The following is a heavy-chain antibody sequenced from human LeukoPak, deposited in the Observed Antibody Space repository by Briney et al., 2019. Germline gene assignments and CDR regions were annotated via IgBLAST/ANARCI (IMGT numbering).Heavy chain of an antibody. J-gene: IGHJ4*02. D-gene: IGHD6-19*01. Sequence: SETLSLTCTVSGGSISSSSYYWGWIRQPPGKGLEWIGSTYYSGSTYYNPSLKSRVTISVDTSKNQFSLKLSSVTAADTAVYYCARADSSGWYGGGFDYWGQGTLVTVSS. CDR1: GGSISSSSYY. CDR2: TYYSGST. V-gene: IGHV4-39*07. CDR3: ARADSSGWYGGGFDY.